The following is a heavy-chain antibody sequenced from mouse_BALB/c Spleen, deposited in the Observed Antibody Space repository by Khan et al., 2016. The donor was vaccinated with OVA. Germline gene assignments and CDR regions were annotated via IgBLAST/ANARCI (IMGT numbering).Heavy chain of an antibody. J-gene: IGHJ3*01. CDR3: TRIAYYYDNEGLAY. D-gene: IGHD1-1*01. CDR1: GFTLSTFG. V-gene: IGHV5-6*01. CDR2: ISNGGSYT. Sequence: EVELVESGGDLVKPGGSLKLSCAASGFTLSTFGMSWVRQTPDKRLEWVATISNGGSYTYYPDIVKGRFIISRDNAKNTLDLQMSSLKSEDTVMYYCTRIAYYYDNEGLAYWGQGTLFTVSA.